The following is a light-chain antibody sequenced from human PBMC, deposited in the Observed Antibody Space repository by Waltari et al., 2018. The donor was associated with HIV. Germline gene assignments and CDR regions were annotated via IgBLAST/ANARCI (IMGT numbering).Light chain of an antibody. J-gene: IGKJ1*01. CDR1: QSVSVF. Sequence: EIVLTQSPATLSLSPGQRATLPCRASQSVSVFLAWYQQKPGQAPRLLIYEASNRATGVPVRFSCSGSGTDFTLTISSLEPEDFTVYYCQQRSDWPRTFGQGTKVEIK. CDR2: EAS. V-gene: IGKV3-11*01. CDR3: QQRSDWPRT.